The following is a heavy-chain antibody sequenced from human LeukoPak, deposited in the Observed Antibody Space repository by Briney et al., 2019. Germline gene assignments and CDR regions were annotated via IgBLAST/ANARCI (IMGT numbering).Heavy chain of an antibody. Sequence: PGGSLRLSCAAAEFSFSSYEMTWVRQTPGKGLEWLSYIDARGSRVVYADSVKGRFTISRDNTRNSLFLQMNSLRAEDTGIYYCAREKIAVFGDAFDIWGQGTRVTVSS. J-gene: IGHJ3*02. V-gene: IGHV3-48*03. D-gene: IGHD3-16*01. CDR1: EFSFSSYE. CDR2: IDARGSRV. CDR3: AREKIAVFGDAFDI.